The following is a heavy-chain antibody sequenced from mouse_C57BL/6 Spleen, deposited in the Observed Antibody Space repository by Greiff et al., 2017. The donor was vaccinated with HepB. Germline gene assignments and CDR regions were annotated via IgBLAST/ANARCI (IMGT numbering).Heavy chain of an antibody. J-gene: IGHJ2*01. CDR1: GYSITSGYY. CDR3: ARDDSN. Sequence: EVKLMESGPGLVKPSQSLSLTCSVTGYSITSGYYWNWIRQFPGNKLEWMGYISYDGSNNYNPSLKNRISITRDTSKNQFFLKLNSVTTEDTATYYCARDDSNWGQGTTLTVSS. CDR2: ISYDGSN. D-gene: IGHD3-2*01. V-gene: IGHV3-6*01.